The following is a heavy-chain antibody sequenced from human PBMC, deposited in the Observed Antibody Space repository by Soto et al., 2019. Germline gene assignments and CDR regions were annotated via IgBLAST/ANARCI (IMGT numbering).Heavy chain of an antibody. Sequence: QVQLQQWGAGLLKPSETLSLTCAVYGGSFSGYYWSWIRQPPGKGLEWIGEINHSGSTNYNPSLKSRVTISVDTSKNQFSLKLSSVTAADTAVYYCARDRPGDYIWGSYRYTPYFDYWGQGTLVTVSS. CDR2: INHSGST. CDR3: ARDRPGDYIWGSYRYTPYFDY. D-gene: IGHD3-16*02. CDR1: GGSFSGYY. V-gene: IGHV4-34*01. J-gene: IGHJ4*02.